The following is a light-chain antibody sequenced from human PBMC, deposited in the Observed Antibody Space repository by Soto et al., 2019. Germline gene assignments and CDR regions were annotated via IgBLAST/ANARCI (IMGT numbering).Light chain of an antibody. CDR1: QNVNNN. CDR3: QQYGSSALT. J-gene: IGKJ4*01. V-gene: IGKV3-20*01. CDR2: GAS. Sequence: EIVMTQSPATLSVSPGERATLSCRSSQNVNNNLAWYQQRPGQAPRILIYGASTRDTGIPDRFSGSGSGTDFTLTISRLEPEDFSVYYCQQYGSSALTFGGGTKVDIK.